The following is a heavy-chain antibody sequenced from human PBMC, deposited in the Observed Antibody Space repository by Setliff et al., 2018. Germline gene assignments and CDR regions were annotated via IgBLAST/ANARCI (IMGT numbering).Heavy chain of an antibody. CDR3: ARVAIMGPPS. CDR1: GYTFTRYY. Sequence: ASVKVSCKASGYTFTRYYMYWVRQAPGQGLEWMGWINPNSGGTNYAQEFQGWVTMTRDTSISTAYMELSRLRSDDTAVYYCARVAIMGPPSWGQGTLVTVSS. CDR2: INPNSGGT. V-gene: IGHV1-2*04. D-gene: IGHD3-16*01. J-gene: IGHJ5*02.